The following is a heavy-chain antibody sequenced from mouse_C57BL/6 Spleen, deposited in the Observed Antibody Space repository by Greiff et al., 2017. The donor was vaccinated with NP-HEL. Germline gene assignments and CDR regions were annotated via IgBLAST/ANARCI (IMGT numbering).Heavy chain of an antibody. CDR3: TEEGIYYDYDTFDY. Sequence: EVKVEESGGGLVQPGGSMKLSCVASGFTFSNYWMNWVRQSPEKGLEWVAQIRLKSDNYATHYAESVKGRFTISRDDSKSSVYLQMNNLRAEDTGIYYCTEEGIYYDYDTFDYWGQGTTLTVSS. CDR1: GFTFSNYW. D-gene: IGHD2-4*01. J-gene: IGHJ2*01. V-gene: IGHV6-3*01. CDR2: IRLKSDNYAT.